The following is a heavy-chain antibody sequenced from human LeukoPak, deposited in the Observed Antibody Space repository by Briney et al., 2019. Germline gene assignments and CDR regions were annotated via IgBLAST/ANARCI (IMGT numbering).Heavy chain of an antibody. Sequence: SETLSLTCAVSGGSISSGGYSWSWIRQPPGKGLEWIGYIYHSGSTYYNPSLKSRVTISVDRSKNQFSLKLSSVTAADTAVYYCARDQYGDYVDYWGQGTLVTVSS. V-gene: IGHV4-30-2*01. CDR1: GGSISSGGYS. CDR3: ARDQYGDYVDY. D-gene: IGHD4-17*01. J-gene: IGHJ4*02. CDR2: IYHSGST.